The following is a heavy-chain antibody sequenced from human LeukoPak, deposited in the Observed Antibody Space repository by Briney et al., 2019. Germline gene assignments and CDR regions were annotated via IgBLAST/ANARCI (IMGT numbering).Heavy chain of an antibody. Sequence: GGSLRLYCTASGFTFGDYAMSWFRQAPGKGLEWVGFIRSKAYGGTTEYAASVKGRFTISRDDSKSIAYLQMNSLKTEDTAVYYCTRDHELLWFGELLRFDPWGQGTLVTVSS. CDR3: TRDHELLWFGELLRFDP. CDR2: IRSKAYGGTT. J-gene: IGHJ5*02. V-gene: IGHV3-49*03. CDR1: GFTFGDYA. D-gene: IGHD3-10*01.